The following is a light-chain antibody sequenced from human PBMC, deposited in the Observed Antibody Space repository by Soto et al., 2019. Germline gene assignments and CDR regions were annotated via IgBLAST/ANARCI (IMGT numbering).Light chain of an antibody. J-gene: IGLJ3*02. Sequence: QSVLTQPRSVSGSPGQSVTISCTGTSSDVGGYNYVSWYQQHPGKAPKLMIYDVSQRPSGVPNRFSGSKSDNTASLTISGLQAEDEADYYCCSYAGTYTWVFGGGNKLTVL. CDR1: SSDVGGYNY. CDR2: DVS. CDR3: CSYAGTYTWV. V-gene: IGLV2-11*01.